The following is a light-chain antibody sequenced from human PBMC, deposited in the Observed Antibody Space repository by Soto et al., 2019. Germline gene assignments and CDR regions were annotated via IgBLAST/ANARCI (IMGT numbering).Light chain of an antibody. CDR2: GAS. V-gene: IGKV3-15*01. CDR1: QSVSSN. J-gene: IGKJ5*01. Sequence: EIVMTQSPATLSVSPGERANLSCRARQSVSSNLAWYQQKPGQAPRLLLYGASTRATGIPARFSGSGSGTEFTLTISSLQSEDFAVYSCQQYNNWPITFGLVTRLEIK. CDR3: QQYNNWPIT.